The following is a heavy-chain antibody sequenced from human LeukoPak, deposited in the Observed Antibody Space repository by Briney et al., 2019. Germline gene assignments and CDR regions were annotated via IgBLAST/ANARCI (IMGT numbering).Heavy chain of an antibody. J-gene: IGHJ6*03. CDR2: IYTSGST. CDR3: ARVHCSSTSCPYYYYYYMDV. Sequence: SETLSLTCTVSGGSISSYYWSWIRQPAGEGLEWIGRIYTSGSTNYNPSLKSRVTMSVDTSKNQFSLKLSSVTAADTAVYYCARVHCSSTSCPYYYYYYMDVWGKGTTVTVSS. CDR1: GGSISSYY. D-gene: IGHD2-2*01. V-gene: IGHV4-4*07.